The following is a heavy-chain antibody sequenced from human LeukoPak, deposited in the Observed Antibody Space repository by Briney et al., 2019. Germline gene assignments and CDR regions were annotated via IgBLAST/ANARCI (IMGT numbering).Heavy chain of an antibody. D-gene: IGHD3-16*02. CDR1: GFTFSSYV. CDR3: ARDRGGIGYYMDV. Sequence: GGSLRLSCAASGFTFSSYVMSWVRQAPGKGLEWVSYISSSSGNIYYADSVKGRFTISRDNAKTSLYLQMNSLRAEDTALYYCARDRGGIGYYMDVWGKGTTVTVSS. V-gene: IGHV3-48*01. CDR2: ISSSSGNI. J-gene: IGHJ6*03.